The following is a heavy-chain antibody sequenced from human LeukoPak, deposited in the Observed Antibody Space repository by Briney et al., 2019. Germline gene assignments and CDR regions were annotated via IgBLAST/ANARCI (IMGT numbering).Heavy chain of an antibody. CDR2: ISGSGGST. V-gene: IGHV3-23*01. CDR1: GFTFNSYA. J-gene: IGHJ4*02. CDR3: AKDWGSSWSLLDY. Sequence: GGSLRLSCAASGFTFNSYAMSWVRQAPGKGLEWVSAISGSGGSTYYADSVKGRFTNSRDNSKNTLYLQMNSLRAEDTAVYYCAKDWGSSWSLLDYWGQGTLVTVSS. D-gene: IGHD6-13*01.